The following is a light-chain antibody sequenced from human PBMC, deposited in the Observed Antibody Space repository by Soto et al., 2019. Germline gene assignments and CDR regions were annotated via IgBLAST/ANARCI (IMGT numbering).Light chain of an antibody. CDR1: QSINNF. J-gene: IGKJ1*01. CDR2: VAS. CDR3: QQTYSRPWT. V-gene: IGKV1-39*01. Sequence: DIEMTQSPSSLSASVGERVTISCRASQSINNFLNWYQQKPGEAPKLLIYVASTLQSGVPSRFIGSGSVTDFTLTIRSLQPEDFAIYHCQQTYSRPWTFGQGTKVEIK.